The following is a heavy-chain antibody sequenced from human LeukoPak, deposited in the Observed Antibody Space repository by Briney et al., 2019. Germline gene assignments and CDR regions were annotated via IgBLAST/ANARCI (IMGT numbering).Heavy chain of an antibody. D-gene: IGHD6-6*01. J-gene: IGHJ6*03. CDR1: GGTFSSYA. Sequence: ASVKVSCKASGGTFSSYAISWVRQAPGQGLEWMGGIIPIFGTANYAQKFQGRVTITADESTSTAYMELSSLRSEDTAVYYCARGASGIAARRSYYYYYMDVWGKGTTVTVSS. CDR3: ARGASGIAARRSYYYYYMDV. V-gene: IGHV1-69*13. CDR2: IIPIFGTA.